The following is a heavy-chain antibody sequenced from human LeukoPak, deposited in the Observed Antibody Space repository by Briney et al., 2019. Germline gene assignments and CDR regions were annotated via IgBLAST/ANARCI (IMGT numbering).Heavy chain of an antibody. Sequence: PGGSLRLSCAASGFTVSSNYMSWVRRAPGKGLEWVSVIYSGGSTYYADSVKGRFTISRDNSKNTLYLQMNSLRAEDTAVYYCARDGVFRSSAPDYWGQGTLVTVSS. D-gene: IGHD6-6*01. J-gene: IGHJ4*02. V-gene: IGHV3-53*01. CDR2: IYSGGST. CDR3: ARDGVFRSSAPDY. CDR1: GFTVSSNY.